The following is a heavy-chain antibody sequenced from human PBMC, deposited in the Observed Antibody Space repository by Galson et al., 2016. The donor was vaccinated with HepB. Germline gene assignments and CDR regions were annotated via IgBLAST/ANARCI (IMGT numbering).Heavy chain of an antibody. J-gene: IGHJ4*02. Sequence: SLRLSCAASGFTFEHYAMHWVRQAPGKGLEWVSLIYSGGSTYYADSVKGRFTISRDNSKNTLYLQMNSLRAEGTAVYYCASMTGTTPGGYWGQGTLVTVSS. CDR3: ASMTGTTPGGY. D-gene: IGHD1-20*01. CDR1: GFTFEHYA. CDR2: IYSGGST. V-gene: IGHV3-53*01.